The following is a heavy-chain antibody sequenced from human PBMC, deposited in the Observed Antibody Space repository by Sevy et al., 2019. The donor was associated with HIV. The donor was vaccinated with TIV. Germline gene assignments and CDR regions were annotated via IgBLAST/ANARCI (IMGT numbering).Heavy chain of an antibody. D-gene: IGHD2-15*01. V-gene: IGHV3-48*01. CDR3: ARDASPYCSGGRYYFDAFDI. CDR1: GFTFSSYT. J-gene: IGHJ3*02. Sequence: GGSLRLSCAASGFTFSSYTMNWVRQAPGKGLEWVSYISTTSIITYYADSVRGRFTISRDNAKNSLYLQMNSLRAEDTAVYYCARDASPYCSGGRYYFDAFDIWGQGTMVTVSS. CDR2: ISTTSIIT.